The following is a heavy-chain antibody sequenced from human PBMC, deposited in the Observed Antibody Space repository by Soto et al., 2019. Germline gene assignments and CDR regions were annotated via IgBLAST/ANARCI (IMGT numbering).Heavy chain of an antibody. Sequence: PSETLSLTCTVSGGSISSGDYYWSWIRQPPGKGLEWIGYIYYSGSTYYNPSLKSRVTISVDTSKNQFSLKLSSVTAADTAVYYCAREAGGYCISPSCYGGTWLDPWGQGTLVTVSS. J-gene: IGHJ5*02. D-gene: IGHD2-2*01. CDR1: GGSISSGDYY. CDR3: AREAGGYCISPSCYGGTWLDP. CDR2: IYYSGST. V-gene: IGHV4-30-4*01.